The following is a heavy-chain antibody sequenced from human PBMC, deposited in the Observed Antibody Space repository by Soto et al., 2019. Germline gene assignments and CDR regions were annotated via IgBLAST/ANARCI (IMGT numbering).Heavy chain of an antibody. J-gene: IGHJ3*01. CDR3: ARGQGLPSSPNAYDV. CDR2: MSYDGSNT. Sequence: PGGSLRLSCAASGFTFSTFDMQWVRQAPGKGLEWVALMSYDGSNTYYADSVKGRFTISRDNSKNTLYLQMNSLRAEDTAVYYCARGQGLPSSPNAYDVWGRGTLVTVSS. V-gene: IGHV3-30*03. D-gene: IGHD3-16*01. CDR1: GFTFSTFD.